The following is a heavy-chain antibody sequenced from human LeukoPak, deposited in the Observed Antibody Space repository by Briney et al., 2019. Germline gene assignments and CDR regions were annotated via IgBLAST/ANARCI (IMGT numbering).Heavy chain of an antibody. D-gene: IGHD4-17*01. Sequence: GGSLRHTCVASGFTFSSSSMNWVRQAPGKGLEWISYISSRSSAIYYADSVKGRFTISRDNAKNSLYLQMNSLRDEDTAVYHCARDGGHGVTASFDLGGQVTMVTVSS. J-gene: IGHJ3*01. CDR1: GFTFSSSS. CDR3: ARDGGHGVTASFDL. CDR2: ISSRSSAI. V-gene: IGHV3-48*02.